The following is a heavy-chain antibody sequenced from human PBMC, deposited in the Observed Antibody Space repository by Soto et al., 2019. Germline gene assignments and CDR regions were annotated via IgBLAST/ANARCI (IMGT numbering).Heavy chain of an antibody. CDR2: IYYSRST. CDR3: AGALGIAAAGRALHFDY. D-gene: IGHD6-13*01. Sequence: PSETLSLTCTVSGGSISSVGYYWSWIRKHPGKGLEWIGYIYYSRSTYNNPSLKSRVTISVDTSKNQFSLKLSSVTAADTAVYYCAGALGIAAAGRALHFDYWGQGTLVTVSS. V-gene: IGHV4-31*03. J-gene: IGHJ4*02. CDR1: GGSISSVGYY.